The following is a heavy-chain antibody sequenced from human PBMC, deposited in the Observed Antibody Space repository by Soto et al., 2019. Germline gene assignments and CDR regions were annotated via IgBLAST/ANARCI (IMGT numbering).Heavy chain of an antibody. CDR3: AREVFKAGDGVVDYYLDS. J-gene: IGHJ4*02. Sequence: QVQVRESGPGLVNPSETLSLMCSVSGVFIENYYWSWIRQPAGKGLQWIGRINTNGNSKYNPSLRSRVTMSVETSKAQFSLRLSAVTAADTAVYYCAREVFKAGDGVVDYYLDSWGQGTLVAVSS. CDR1: GVFIENYY. D-gene: IGHD2-8*01. V-gene: IGHV4-4*07. CDR2: INTNGNS.